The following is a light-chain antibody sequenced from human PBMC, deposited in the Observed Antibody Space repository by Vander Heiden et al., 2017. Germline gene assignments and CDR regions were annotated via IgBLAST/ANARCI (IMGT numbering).Light chain of an antibody. CDR2: AAS. CDR3: QQSYRTPPT. CDR1: QSISSY. Sequence: DIQMTQSPLSLSASVGDRVIITCRASQSISSYLNWYQQKPGKARKLLIYAASSLQSGVPSRFRGSGSGTDFTLTISSLQPEDFATYFCQQSYRTPPTFGQGTKVEIK. V-gene: IGKV1-39*01. J-gene: IGKJ1*01.